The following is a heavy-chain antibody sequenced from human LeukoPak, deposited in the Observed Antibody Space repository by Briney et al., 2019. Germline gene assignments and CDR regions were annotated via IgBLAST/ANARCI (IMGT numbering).Heavy chain of an antibody. CDR1: GSTFTSYG. Sequence: GASVKLCCTAAGSTFTSYGISWVREAPGQGLEWMGWTSAYNGNTNYAQKFQGRVTITADKTTSTAYMELSRLRSDGTAVYYCARDRGIAVAGGTSEYCGQGTLVT. CDR2: TSAYNGNT. V-gene: IGHV1-18*01. D-gene: IGHD6-19*01. CDR3: ARDRGIAVAGGTSEY. J-gene: IGHJ4*02.